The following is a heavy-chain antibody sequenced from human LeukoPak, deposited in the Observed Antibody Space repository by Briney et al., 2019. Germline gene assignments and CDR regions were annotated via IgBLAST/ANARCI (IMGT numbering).Heavy chain of an antibody. CDR3: ARVVFDYAFDY. CDR1: GGSISSYY. V-gene: IGHV4-59*06. J-gene: IGHJ4*02. CDR2: IYYSGST. D-gene: IGHD4-17*01. Sequence: PSETLSLTCSVSGGSISSYYWSWIRQHPGKGLEWIGYIYYSGSTYYNPSLKSRVTISADTSANQFSLKLSSVTAADTAMYYCARVVFDYAFDYWGQGILVTVSS.